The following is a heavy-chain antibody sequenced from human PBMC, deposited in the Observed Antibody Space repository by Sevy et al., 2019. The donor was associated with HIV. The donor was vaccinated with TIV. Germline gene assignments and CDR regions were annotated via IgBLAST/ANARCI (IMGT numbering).Heavy chain of an antibody. V-gene: IGHV3-33*01. CDR1: GFTPSTYG. J-gene: IGHJ4*02. CDR2: IGYDGNNK. Sequence: GGSLRLSCAGSGFTPSTYGMHWVRQAPGMGLEWVAVIGYDGNNKYYADSVKGRFTISRGNSKNTLFLQMDSLRAEDTAVYYCARDPRMYGDYLLAYFDYWGQGALVTVSS. CDR3: ARDPRMYGDYLLAYFDY. D-gene: IGHD2-8*01.